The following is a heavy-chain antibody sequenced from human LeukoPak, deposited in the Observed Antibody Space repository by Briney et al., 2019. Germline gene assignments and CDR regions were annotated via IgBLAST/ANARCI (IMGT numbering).Heavy chain of an antibody. CDR2: INPSGGST. V-gene: IGHV1-46*01. Sequence: ASVKVSCKASGYIFTSYYMHWVRQAPGQGLEWMGIINPSGGSTSYAQKFQGRVTMTRDTSTSTVYMELSSLRSEDTAVYYCARDLDWMAVAGFSAADYWGQGTLVTVSS. CDR1: GYIFTSYY. D-gene: IGHD6-19*01. J-gene: IGHJ4*02. CDR3: ARDLDWMAVAGFSAADY.